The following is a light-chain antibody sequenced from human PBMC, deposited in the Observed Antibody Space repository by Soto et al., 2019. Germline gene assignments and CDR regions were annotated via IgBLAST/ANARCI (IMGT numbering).Light chain of an antibody. J-gene: IGKJ4*01. CDR3: QQLNSYPLT. V-gene: IGKV1-9*01. Sequence: IQLAQSPSSLSASVGDSVTITGRASQGMSTNLAWYQKKPGRDPRLLIYAASTLQSGVPSRFSGSGSGTDFTLTISRLQTEDFATYDCQQLNSYPLTVAGVTKVEIK. CDR2: AAS. CDR1: QGMSTN.